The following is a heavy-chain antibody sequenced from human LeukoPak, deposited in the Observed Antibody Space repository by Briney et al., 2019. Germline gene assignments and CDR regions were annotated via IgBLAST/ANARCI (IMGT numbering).Heavy chain of an antibody. Sequence: GESLKISCEGSGYSYSNYWIGWVRQMPGKGLEWMGIIYPGDYETRYSPSFQGLVTISVDKSISTAYLQWSSLKASDTAMYYCAIPPGYCGNDCSFDHWGQGTLVTVSS. V-gene: IGHV5-51*01. CDR2: IYPGDYET. CDR3: AIPPGYCGNDCSFDH. J-gene: IGHJ4*02. CDR1: GYSYSNYW. D-gene: IGHD2-21*02.